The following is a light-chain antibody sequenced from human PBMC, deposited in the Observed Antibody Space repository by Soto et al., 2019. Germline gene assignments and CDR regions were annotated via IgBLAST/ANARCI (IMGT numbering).Light chain of an antibody. CDR3: QSYESSRSGVV. CDR2: GNS. CDR1: SSNIGAAYD. J-gene: IGLJ2*01. Sequence: QSVLTQPPSVSGAPGQRVTISCTGSSSNIGAAYDVHWYQHLPGTAPKLLIYGNSNRPSGVPDRFSGSKSGTSASLAITGLEAEDEADYYCQSYESSRSGVVFGGGTKLTVL. V-gene: IGLV1-40*01.